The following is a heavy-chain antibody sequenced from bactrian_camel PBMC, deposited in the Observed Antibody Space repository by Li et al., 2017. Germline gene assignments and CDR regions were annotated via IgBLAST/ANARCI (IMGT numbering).Heavy chain of an antibody. J-gene: IGHJ4*01. CDR2: TNGDGRT. CDR1: GYYSNRYC. CDR3: ASGPMGWVSCEH. V-gene: IGHV3S1*01. Sequence: HVQLVESGGGSVQAGGSLRLSCAASGYYSNRYCMGWFRQAPGKAREGVAATNGDGRTIYADSVKGRFTISKDNAKNTLYLQMVSLKSEDTALYFRASGPMGWVSCEHWGQGTQVTVS. D-gene: IGHD5*01.